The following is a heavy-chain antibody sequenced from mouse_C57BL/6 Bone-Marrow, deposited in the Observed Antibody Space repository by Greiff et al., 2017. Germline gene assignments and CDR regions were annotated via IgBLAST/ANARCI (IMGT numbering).Heavy chain of an antibody. Sequence: VQLQQSGAELVRPGTSVKMSCKASGYTFTNYWIGWVKQRPGHGLEWIGGIYPGRGNTNYNEKFKGKATLTADKSSSTAYMQISSLTSEDSAIYYCARNNYGFAYWGQGTLVTVSA. V-gene: IGHV1-63*01. CDR3: ARNNYGFAY. D-gene: IGHD1-3*01. CDR2: IYPGRGNT. J-gene: IGHJ3*01. CDR1: GYTFTNYW.